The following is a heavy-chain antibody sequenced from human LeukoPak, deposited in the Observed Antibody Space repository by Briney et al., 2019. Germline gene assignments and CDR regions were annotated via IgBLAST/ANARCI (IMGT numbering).Heavy chain of an antibody. CDR1: GYTLTELS. CDR2: FDPEDGET. D-gene: IGHD2-2*01. V-gene: IGHV1-24*01. Sequence: ASVKVSCKVSGYTLTELSMHWMRQAPGKGLEWMGGFDPEDGETINAQKFQGRVTMTEDTSTDTAYMELSSLRSEDTAVYYCATDVPNCSSTSCYLSRYYYYGMDVWGQGTTVTVSS. CDR3: ATDVPNCSSTSCYLSRYYYYGMDV. J-gene: IGHJ6*02.